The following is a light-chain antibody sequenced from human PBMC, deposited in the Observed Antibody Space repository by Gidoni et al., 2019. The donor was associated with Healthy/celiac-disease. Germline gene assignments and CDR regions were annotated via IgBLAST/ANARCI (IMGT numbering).Light chain of an antibody. CDR1: QSISSY. V-gene: IGKV1-39*01. CDR3: QQSYSTPQT. Sequence: DIQMTQSPSSLSASVGDRVTITCRASQSISSYLNLYQQKPGKAPKLLIYAASSLQSGVPARFSGSGSGTDFTLTISSLQPEDFATYYCQQSYSTPQTFGQGTNVEIK. J-gene: IGKJ1*01. CDR2: AAS.